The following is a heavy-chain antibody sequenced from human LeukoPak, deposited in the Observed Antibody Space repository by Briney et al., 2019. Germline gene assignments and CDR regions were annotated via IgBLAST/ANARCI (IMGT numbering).Heavy chain of an antibody. CDR2: ISSRGDST. Sequence: TGGSLILSCAASGFIFSNYAMSWVRQVPGGGLQWVSTISSRGDSTYDADSVKGRFTISRDNSRSSLYLQMNSVRAEDTGVYYCAKGPRPDITVAHTVENWGQGTLVTVSS. J-gene: IGHJ4*02. CDR3: AKGPRPDITVAHTVEN. V-gene: IGHV3-23*01. CDR1: GFIFSNYA. D-gene: IGHD6-19*01.